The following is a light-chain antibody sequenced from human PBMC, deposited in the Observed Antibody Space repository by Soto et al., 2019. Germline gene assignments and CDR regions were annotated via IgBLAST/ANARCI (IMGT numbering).Light chain of an antibody. V-gene: IGKV3-20*01. CDR2: GAT. J-gene: IGKJ5*01. Sequence: EIVLTQSPGALSLSPGERATLSCWASESVSDFLAWYQQKPGLAPRLLIHGATKRTSGTPDRFSGSGSGTAFTLAIGRLEPEDFAIYYCQQYVTSPAITFGQGTRLEIK. CDR1: ESVSDF. CDR3: QQYVTSPAIT.